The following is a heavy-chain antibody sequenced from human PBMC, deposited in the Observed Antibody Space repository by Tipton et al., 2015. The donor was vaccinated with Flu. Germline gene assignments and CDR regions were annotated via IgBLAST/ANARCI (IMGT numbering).Heavy chain of an antibody. J-gene: IGHJ3*02. V-gene: IGHV1-69*01. Sequence: QLVQSGAEVKKLGSSVKVSCKASGGTFSSYAITWVRQAPGQGLEWMGGIIPIFGTANYAQKFQGRVTITADESTSTAYMELSSLRSEDTAVYYCASLWATVTQDAFDIWGQGTMVTASS. D-gene: IGHD4-17*01. CDR1: GGTFSSYA. CDR3: ASLWATVTQDAFDI. CDR2: IIPIFGTA.